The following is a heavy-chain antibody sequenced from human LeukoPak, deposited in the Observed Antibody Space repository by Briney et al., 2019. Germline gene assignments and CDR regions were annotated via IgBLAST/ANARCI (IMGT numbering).Heavy chain of an antibody. D-gene: IGHD4-17*01. CDR1: GYTFTSYD. CDR2: MNVNSGNT. J-gene: IGHJ5*02. CDR3: ARDFGDNFSWFDP. V-gene: IGHV1-8*01. Sequence: GASVKVSCKASGYTFTSYDINWVRQATGQGLEWMGWMNVNSGNTGYVQKFQGRVTMTRNTSISTAYMELSSLRSEDTAVYYCARDFGDNFSWFDPWGQGTLVTVSS.